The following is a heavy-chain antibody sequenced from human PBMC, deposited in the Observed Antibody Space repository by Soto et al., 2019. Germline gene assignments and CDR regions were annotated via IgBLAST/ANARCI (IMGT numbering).Heavy chain of an antibody. J-gene: IGHJ4*02. Sequence: AASVKVSCKASGYTFTSYAMQWARQAPGQRLEWMGWINAGNGNTKYSQKFQGRVTISRDNSKNTLCLQMGSLRAEDMAVYYCARGSNGYHFDYWGQGTLVTVSS. CDR1: GYTFTSYA. D-gene: IGHD5-12*01. CDR3: ARGSNGYHFDY. CDR2: INAGNGNT. V-gene: IGHV1-3*03.